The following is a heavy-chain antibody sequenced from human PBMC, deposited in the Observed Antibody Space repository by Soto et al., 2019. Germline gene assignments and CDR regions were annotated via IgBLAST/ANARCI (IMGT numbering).Heavy chain of an antibody. D-gene: IGHD2-15*01. V-gene: IGHV3-66*01. J-gene: IGHJ3*02. CDR3: AREPRYCRGGSCSITGDAYDI. CDR1: GFTVSSNY. Sequence: GGSLRLSYAASGFTVSSNYVNWVRQAPGKGLEWVSVISNRGDTHYAGSVRGRFSLSRDISDNTLHLQMNNLRVEDTAVYYCAREPRYCRGGSCSITGDAYDIWGQGTMVTVSS. CDR2: ISNRGDT.